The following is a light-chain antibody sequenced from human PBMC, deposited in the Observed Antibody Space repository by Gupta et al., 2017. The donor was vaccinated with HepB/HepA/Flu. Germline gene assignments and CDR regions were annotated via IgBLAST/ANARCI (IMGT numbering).Light chain of an antibody. J-gene: IGKJ3*01. CDR1: QSISTN. V-gene: IGKV1-39*01. CDR3: QQNYDTPLT. CDR2: VAS. Sequence: SVGDRVTITCRASQSISTNLNWYQQKPGKAPKLLIYVASNLQSGVPLRFSGSGSGTDFTLTISSLQPEDFAIYFCQQNYDTPLTFGPGTRVDIK.